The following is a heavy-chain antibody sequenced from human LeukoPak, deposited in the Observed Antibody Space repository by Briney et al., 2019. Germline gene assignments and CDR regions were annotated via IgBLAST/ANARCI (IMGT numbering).Heavy chain of an antibody. CDR2: IDYSGDIT. D-gene: IGHD3-22*01. V-gene: IGHV3-23*01. CDR3: AKSLSLHCRRRICVHSSVWYFDY. J-gene: IGHJ4*02. Sequence: GGSLRLSCAASGVTFSSYAMSWVRQAPGKGLEWVSTIDYSGDITYYADSVKGRFTISRDNSKNTLYLQVNSLRVEDTALYYCAKSLSLHCRRRICVHSSVWYFDYWGQGTLVTVSS. CDR1: GVTFSSYA.